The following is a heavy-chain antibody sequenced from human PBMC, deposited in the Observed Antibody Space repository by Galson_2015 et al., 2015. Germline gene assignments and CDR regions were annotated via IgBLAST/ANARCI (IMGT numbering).Heavy chain of an antibody. Sequence: SLRLSCAASGFSFSRNNMNWVRQAPGKGLEWVASITSTSTYMYYADSVKDRFTISRDNAKNTLYLIMSSLRAEDTAVYYCARVLSDSNGYYPQYCFDLWGQGTLVTVSS. D-gene: IGHD3-22*01. V-gene: IGHV3-21*01. CDR1: GFSFSRNN. CDR2: ITSTSTYM. CDR3: ARVLSDSNGYYPQYCFDL. J-gene: IGHJ4*02.